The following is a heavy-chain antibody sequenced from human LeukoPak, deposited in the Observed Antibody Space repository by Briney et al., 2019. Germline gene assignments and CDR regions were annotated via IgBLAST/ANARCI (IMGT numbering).Heavy chain of an antibody. CDR1: GFTFSSYG. V-gene: IGHV3-23*01. J-gene: IGHJ4*02. CDR3: AKGPLLWD. D-gene: IGHD2/OR15-2a*01. Sequence: GGSLRLSCAASGFTFSSYGMHWVRQAPGKGLEWVSSISGSGDNTYYADSVKGRFTISRDNSKNTLYLQMNSLRAEDTAVYYCAKGPLLWDWGPGTLVTVSS. CDR2: ISGSGDNT.